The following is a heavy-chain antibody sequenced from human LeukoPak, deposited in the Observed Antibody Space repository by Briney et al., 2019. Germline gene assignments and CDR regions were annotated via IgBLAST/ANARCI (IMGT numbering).Heavy chain of an antibody. V-gene: IGHV1-2*02. CDR3: TRYPDYGSATGDWFDP. CDR1: GYTFTDYY. D-gene: IGHD3-10*01. J-gene: IGHJ5*02. Sequence: ASVKVSCKASGYTFTDYYIHWVRQAPGQGLEWMAWINPKDGDTRYAQKFQGRVTVTRDTAISTVYMELSRLELDDTAVVYCTRYPDYGSATGDWFDPWGQGAQVSVSS. CDR2: INPKDGDT.